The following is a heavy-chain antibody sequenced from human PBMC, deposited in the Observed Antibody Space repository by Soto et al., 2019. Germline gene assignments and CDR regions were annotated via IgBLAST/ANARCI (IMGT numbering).Heavy chain of an antibody. CDR3: ARDRWQRELFDY. Sequence: EVQLVETGGGLIQPGGSLRLSCAASGFTVSSNYMSWVRQAPGKGLEWVSVIYSGGSTYYADSVKGRFTISRDNSKNTLYLQMNSLRAEDTAVYYCARDRWQRELFDYWGQGTLVTVSS. J-gene: IGHJ4*02. V-gene: IGHV3-53*02. CDR1: GFTVSSNY. D-gene: IGHD1-26*01. CDR2: IYSGGST.